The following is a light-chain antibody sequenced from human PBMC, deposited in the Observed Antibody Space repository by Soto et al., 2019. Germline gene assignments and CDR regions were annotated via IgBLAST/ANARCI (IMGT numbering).Light chain of an antibody. Sequence: QSVLTQPASVSGSPGQSITISCTGSSTDVGAYHLVSWYQHLPGKVPQLIIYETTKRPSRGSNRFPGSKPVNTASLPISGLLAEEEADYYFSSYTGSYTLMFGGGTKVTVL. CDR2: ETT. CDR3: SSYTGSYTLM. J-gene: IGLJ3*02. CDR1: STDVGAYHL. V-gene: IGLV2-23*01.